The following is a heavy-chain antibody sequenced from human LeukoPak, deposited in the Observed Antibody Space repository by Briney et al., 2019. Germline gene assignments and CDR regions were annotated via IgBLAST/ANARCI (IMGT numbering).Heavy chain of an antibody. J-gene: IGHJ4*02. Sequence: GASVKVSCKASGYTFTSYAMHWVRQAPGQRLEWMGWINAGNGNTKYSQKFQGRVTVTRDTSASTAYMELSSLRSEDTAVYYCACYYDSSGYDYWGQGTLVTVSS. D-gene: IGHD3-22*01. V-gene: IGHV1-3*01. CDR2: INAGNGNT. CDR1: GYTFTSYA. CDR3: ACYYDSSGYDY.